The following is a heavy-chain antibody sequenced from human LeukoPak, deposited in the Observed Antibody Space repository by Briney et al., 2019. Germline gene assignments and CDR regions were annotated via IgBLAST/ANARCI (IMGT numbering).Heavy chain of an antibody. CDR1: DDSLSDYY. Sequence: SETLSLTCTVSDDSLSDYYRGWFRQPPGKGLEWIVHNSGTSTYNPSLKSRVTISLDKSRNQFSLKLTSVTAADTAVYYCARHLLGYIDGPAPYYFEYWGQGVLVAVSS. CDR3: ARHLLGYIDGPAPYYFEY. V-gene: IGHV4-59*08. D-gene: IGHD5-18*01. J-gene: IGHJ4*02. CDR2: HNSGTS.